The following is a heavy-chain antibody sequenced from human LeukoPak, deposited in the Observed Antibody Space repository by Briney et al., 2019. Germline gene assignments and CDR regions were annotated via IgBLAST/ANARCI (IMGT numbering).Heavy chain of an antibody. V-gene: IGHV1-3*01. J-gene: IGHJ6*03. Sequence: ASVKVSCKASGYTFTSYAMHWVRQAPGQRLEWMGWINAGNGNTKYSQKFQGRVTITRDTSASTAYMELSSLRSEDTAVYYCAGGDSGYPGYYYYYMDVWGKGTTVTVSS. D-gene: IGHD5-12*01. CDR1: GYTFTSYA. CDR2: INAGNGNT. CDR3: AGGDSGYPGYYYYYMDV.